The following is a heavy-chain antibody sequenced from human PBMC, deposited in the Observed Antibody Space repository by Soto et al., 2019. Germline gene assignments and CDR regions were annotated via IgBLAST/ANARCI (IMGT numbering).Heavy chain of an antibody. D-gene: IGHD2-15*01. CDR2: MNPNSGNT. CDR3: ARGYCSGGSCTTQDWFDP. J-gene: IGHJ5*02. V-gene: IGHV1-8*01. Sequence: ASVKVSCKASGYTFTSYDINWVRQATGQGLEWMGWMNPNSGNTGYAQKFQGRVTMTRNTSISTAYMELSSLRSEDTAVYYCARGYCSGGSCTTQDWFDPWGQGXLVTVYS. CDR1: GYTFTSYD.